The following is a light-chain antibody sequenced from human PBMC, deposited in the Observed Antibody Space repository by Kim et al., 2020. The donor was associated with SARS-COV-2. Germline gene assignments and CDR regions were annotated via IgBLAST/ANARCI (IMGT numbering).Light chain of an antibody. V-gene: IGLV7-46*01. Sequence: PGGTVTLTCGSSTGAVTRGHFPYWVQQRPGQAPRTLLYDANNRHSWTPARFSGSLLGGKAALTLSGAQPEDEADYYCLLAYDNSRVFGGGTQLTVL. J-gene: IGLJ3*02. CDR1: TGAVTRGHF. CDR3: LLAYDNSRV. CDR2: DAN.